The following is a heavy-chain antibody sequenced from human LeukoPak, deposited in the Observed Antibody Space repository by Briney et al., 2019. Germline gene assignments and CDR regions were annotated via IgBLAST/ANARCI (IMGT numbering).Heavy chain of an antibody. V-gene: IGHV3-30*02. D-gene: IGHD1-1*01. Sequence: GGSLRLSCAASGFTFSSYGMHWVRQAPGKGLEWVAFIRYDGSNKYYADSVKGRFTISRDNSKNTLYLQMNSLRAEDTAVYYCARDLGGTESVENWFDPWGQGTLVTVSS. CDR2: IRYDGSNK. CDR1: GFTFSSYG. J-gene: IGHJ5*02. CDR3: ARDLGGTESVENWFDP.